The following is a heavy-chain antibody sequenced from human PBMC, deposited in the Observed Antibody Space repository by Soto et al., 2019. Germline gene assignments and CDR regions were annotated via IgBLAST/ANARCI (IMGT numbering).Heavy chain of an antibody. CDR2: ISGSGGST. D-gene: IGHD6-19*01. V-gene: IGHV3-23*01. Sequence: GGSLRLSCAASGFTFSSYAMSWVRQAPGKGLEWVSAISGSGGSTYYTDSVKGRFTISRDNSKNTLYLQMNSLRAEDTAVYYCAKDVPAEKIAVAGTEFQHWGQGTLVTVSS. CDR3: AKDVPAEKIAVAGTEFQH. J-gene: IGHJ1*01. CDR1: GFTFSSYA.